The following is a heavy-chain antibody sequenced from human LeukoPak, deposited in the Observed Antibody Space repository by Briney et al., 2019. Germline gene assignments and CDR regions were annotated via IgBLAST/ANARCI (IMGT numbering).Heavy chain of an antibody. D-gene: IGHD3-16*01. CDR2: ISSSGDTI. V-gene: IGHV3-11*01. J-gene: IGHJ5*02. Sequence: GRSLRLSCAASGFTFSDYYMSWIRQAPGKGLEWVPYISSSGDTIYYADSVKGRFTISRDNAKKSLYLQMNSVRAEDTAIYYCARVGALNWFDPWGQGTLVTVSS. CDR1: GFTFSDYY. CDR3: ARVGALNWFDP.